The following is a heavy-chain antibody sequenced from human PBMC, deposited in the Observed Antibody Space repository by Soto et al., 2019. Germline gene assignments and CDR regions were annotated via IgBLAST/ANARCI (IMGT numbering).Heavy chain of an antibody. CDR3: ARALPDSSDYYTGTFDI. Sequence: GGSLRLSCAASGFTFSSYNMNWVRQAPGKGLEWVSSISSSSSYIYYVDSVKGRFTISRDNAKNSLYLQMNSLRAEDTAVYYCARALPDSSDYYTGTFDIWGQGTMVTVSS. V-gene: IGHV3-21*01. J-gene: IGHJ3*02. CDR2: ISSSSSYI. CDR1: GFTFSSYN. D-gene: IGHD3-22*01.